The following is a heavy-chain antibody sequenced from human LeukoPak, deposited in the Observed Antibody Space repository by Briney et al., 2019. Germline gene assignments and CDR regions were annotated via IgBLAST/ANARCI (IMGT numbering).Heavy chain of an antibody. CDR2: ISAYNSNT. V-gene: IGHV1-18*04. CDR3: ARDLGVVVAADYFDY. Sequence: ASVKVSCKASGYTFTSYGISWVRQAPGQGLEWMGWISAYNSNTNYAQKLQGRVTMTTDTSTSTAYMELRSLRSDDTAVYYCARDLGVVVAADYFDYWGQGTLVTVSS. D-gene: IGHD2-15*01. CDR1: GYTFTSYG. J-gene: IGHJ4*02.